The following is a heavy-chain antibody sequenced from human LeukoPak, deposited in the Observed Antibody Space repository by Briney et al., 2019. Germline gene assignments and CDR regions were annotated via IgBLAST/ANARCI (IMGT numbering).Heavy chain of an antibody. CDR1: GLPFRIYK. D-gene: IGHD4-17*01. Sequence: GGSLTHSCAPSGLPFRIYKMNWVPQAPGKGAELVSSISSGSSYIYYADSVKGRFTISRENAKSSLYLQMNSLRAEDTAVYYCARLTTTVTTPFDYWGQGTLVTVSS. CDR2: ISSGSSYI. CDR3: ARLTTTVTTPFDY. V-gene: IGHV3-21*01. J-gene: IGHJ4*02.